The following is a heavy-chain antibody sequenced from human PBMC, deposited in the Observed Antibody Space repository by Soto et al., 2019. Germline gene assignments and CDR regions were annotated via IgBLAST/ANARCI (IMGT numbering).Heavy chain of an antibody. V-gene: IGHV3-23*01. CDR1: GFTLSSSA. D-gene: IGHD3-10*01. Sequence: GGSLRLSCAASGFTLSSSAMSWVRQAPGKGLEWVSVISGGPPTTYYVDSVKGRFTISRDNSKNTLYLHMSSLRAEDTAVYYCAKEFEASMDVWGQGTTVTVSS. J-gene: IGHJ6*02. CDR2: ISGGPPTT. CDR3: AKEFEASMDV.